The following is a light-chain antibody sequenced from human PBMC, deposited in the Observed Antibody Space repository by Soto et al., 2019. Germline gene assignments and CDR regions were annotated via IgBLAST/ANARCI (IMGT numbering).Light chain of an antibody. CDR1: RSNIGSNS. Sequence: QSALTQPPSASGTPGQRVTISCSGGRSNIGSNSVNWYQQHPGTAPKLLIYSQSQRPSGVPERISGAKSGTSVTLAISGLQAEDEATYYCAVWDDSLNEVVFGGGTTVTVL. CDR3: AVWDDSLNEVV. CDR2: SQS. V-gene: IGLV1-44*01. J-gene: IGLJ3*02.